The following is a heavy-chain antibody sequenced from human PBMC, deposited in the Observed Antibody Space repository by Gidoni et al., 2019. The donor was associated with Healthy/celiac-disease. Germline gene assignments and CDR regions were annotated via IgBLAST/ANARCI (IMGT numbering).Heavy chain of an antibody. Sequence: EVQLLESGGGLVQPGGSLRLSCAASGFTFSSYAMSWVRQAPGKGLEWVSAISGSGGSTYYADSVKGRFTTSRDNSKNTLYLQMNSLRAEDTAVYYCAKINYGDYGAYDYWGQGTLVTVSS. CDR1: GFTFSSYA. D-gene: IGHD4-17*01. J-gene: IGHJ4*02. CDR2: ISGSGGST. V-gene: IGHV3-23*01. CDR3: AKINYGDYGAYDY.